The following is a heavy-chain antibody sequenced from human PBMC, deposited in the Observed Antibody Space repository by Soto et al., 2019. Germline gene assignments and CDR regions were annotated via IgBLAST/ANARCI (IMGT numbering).Heavy chain of an antibody. CDR3: ARLGSRNFDSLFNKDY. CDR1: GGSFSGYY. J-gene: IGHJ4*02. D-gene: IGHD3-9*01. V-gene: IGHV4-34*01. Sequence: QVQLQQWGAGLLKPSETLSLTCAVYGGSFSGYYWSWIRQPPGKGLEWIGEINHSGSTNYNPSLKSRVTISVDTSKNQFSLKLSSVTAADTAVYYCARLGSRNFDSLFNKDYWGQGTLVTVSS. CDR2: INHSGST.